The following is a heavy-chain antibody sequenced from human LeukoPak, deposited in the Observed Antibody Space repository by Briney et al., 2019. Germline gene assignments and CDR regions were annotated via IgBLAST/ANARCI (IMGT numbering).Heavy chain of an antibody. D-gene: IGHD3-10*01. V-gene: IGHV3-33*01. CDR2: IWYDGSNK. CDR3: ARGDYYGSGSADCFDY. CDR1: GFTFSSYG. Sequence: PGRSLRLSCAASGFTFSSYGMHWVRQAPGKGLEWVAVIWYDGSNKYYADSVKGRFTISRDNSKNTLYLQMNSLRAEDTAVYYCARGDYYGSGSADCFDYWGQGTLVTVSS. J-gene: IGHJ4*02.